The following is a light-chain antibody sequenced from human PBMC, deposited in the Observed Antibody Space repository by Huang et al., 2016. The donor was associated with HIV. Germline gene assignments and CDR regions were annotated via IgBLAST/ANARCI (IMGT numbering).Light chain of an antibody. CDR1: QRITSY. CDR2: GAS. Sequence: DIQMTQSPSSLSASVGDIVTITCRAGQRITSYLNWFHQKPGKAPELLIYGASTLHAGVPARFRGSGSGTHFTLTITPLQPEDSGIYYCQQSYSLPQTFGQGTKLEI. CDR3: QQSYSLPQT. V-gene: IGKV1-39*01. J-gene: IGKJ2*01.